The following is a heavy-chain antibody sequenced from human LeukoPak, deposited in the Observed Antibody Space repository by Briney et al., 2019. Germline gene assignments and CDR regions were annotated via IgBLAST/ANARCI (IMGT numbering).Heavy chain of an antibody. CDR2: INSDGSST. D-gene: IGHD2-2*01. J-gene: IGHJ4*02. CDR3: TRASLLGYYSSTSCEVPDY. V-gene: IGHV3-74*01. Sequence: GGSLRLSCAASGFTFSSYWMHWVRQAPGKGLVWVSRINSDGSSTSYADSVKGRFTISRDNAKNTLYLQMNSLSAKDTAVYYWTRASLLGYYSSTSCEVPDYWGQGTLGTASS. CDR1: GFTFSSYW.